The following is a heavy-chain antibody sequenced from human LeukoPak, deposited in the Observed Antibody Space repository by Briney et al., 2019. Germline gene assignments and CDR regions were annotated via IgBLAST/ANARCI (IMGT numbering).Heavy chain of an antibody. J-gene: IGHJ4*02. D-gene: IGHD3-22*01. CDR2: FYYSGST. CDR1: GGSISSYY. Sequence: PSETLSLTCSVSGGSISSYYWSWIRQPPGRGLEWIGYFYYSGSTNYNPSLKSRVTISVDTSKNLFSLKLSSVTAADTAVFYCARHLSDHYDSSGYYFDSWGQGTLVTVSS. CDR3: ARHLSDHYDSSGYYFDS. V-gene: IGHV4-59*08.